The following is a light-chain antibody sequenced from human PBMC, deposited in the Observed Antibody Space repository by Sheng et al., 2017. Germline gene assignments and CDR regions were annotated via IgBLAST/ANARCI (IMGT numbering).Light chain of an antibody. CDR3: QQFLSYPIT. V-gene: IGKV3-15*01. Sequence: EIVLTQSPGTLSLSPGERATLSCRASQSVSSNLAWYQQKPGQAPRLLIYGASTRATGIPARFSGSGSGTEFILTINSLQPEDFASYSCQQFLSYPITFGQGTRLEIK. CDR2: GAS. CDR1: QSVSSN. J-gene: IGKJ5*01.